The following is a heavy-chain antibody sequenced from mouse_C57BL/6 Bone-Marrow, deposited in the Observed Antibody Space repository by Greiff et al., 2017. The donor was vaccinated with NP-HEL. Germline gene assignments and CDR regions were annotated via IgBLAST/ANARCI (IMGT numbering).Heavy chain of an antibody. J-gene: IGHJ4*01. CDR1: GYTFTDYY. V-gene: IGHV1-76*01. Sequence: QVQLQQSGAEPVRPGASVKLSCKASGYTFTDYYINWVKQRPGQGLEWIARIYPGSGNTYYNEKFKGKATLTAEKSSSTAYMQLSSLTSEDSAVYFCARGGIYYGLYYYAMDYWGQGTSVTVSS. D-gene: IGHD2-2*01. CDR3: ARGGIYYGLYYYAMDY. CDR2: IYPGSGNT.